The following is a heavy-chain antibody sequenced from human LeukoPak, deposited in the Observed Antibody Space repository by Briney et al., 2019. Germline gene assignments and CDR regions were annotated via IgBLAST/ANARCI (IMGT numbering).Heavy chain of an antibody. D-gene: IGHD3-22*01. V-gene: IGHV4-34*01. CDR2: INHSGGT. CDR1: GGSFSNYY. Sequence: PSETLSLTCAVYGGSFSNYYWSWIRQPPGKGLEWIGEINHSGGTNYNPSLKSRVTISVDTSKNLFSLKLTSVTAADTAVYYCASLTYYYDNSGPAWGQGTLVTVSS. J-gene: IGHJ5*02. CDR3: ASLTYYYDNSGPA.